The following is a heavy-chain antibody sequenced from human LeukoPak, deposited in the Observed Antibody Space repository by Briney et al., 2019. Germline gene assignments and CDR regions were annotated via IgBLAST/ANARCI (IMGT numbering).Heavy chain of an antibody. CDR2: FDPEDGET. CDR1: GYTLTELS. V-gene: IGHV1-24*01. J-gene: IGHJ5*02. CDR3: ATEWNSGSYYDNNWFDP. Sequence: ASVKVSCKVSGYTLTELSMHWVRQAPGKGLEWMGGFDPEDGETIYAQKFQGRVTMTEDTSTDTAYMDLSSLRSEDTSVYYCATEWNSGSYYDNNWFDPWGQGTLVTVSS. D-gene: IGHD1-26*01.